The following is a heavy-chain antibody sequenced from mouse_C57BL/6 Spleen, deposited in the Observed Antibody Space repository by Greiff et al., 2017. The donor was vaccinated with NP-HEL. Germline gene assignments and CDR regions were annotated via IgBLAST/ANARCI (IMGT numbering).Heavy chain of an antibody. J-gene: IGHJ4*01. CDR2: IRNKANGYTT. CDR1: GFTFTDYY. CDR3: ARRGINSVYAMDY. D-gene: IGHD1-3*01. V-gene: IGHV7-3*01. Sequence: EVMLVESGGGLVQPGGSLSLSCAASGFTFTDYYMSWVRQPPGKALEWLGFIRNKANGYTTEYSASVKGRFTISRDNSQSILYLQMNALRAEDSATYYGARRGINSVYAMDYWGQGTSVTVSS.